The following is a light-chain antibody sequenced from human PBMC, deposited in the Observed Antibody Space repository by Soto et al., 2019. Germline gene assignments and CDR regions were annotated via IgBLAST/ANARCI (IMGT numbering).Light chain of an antibody. Sequence: EIVLTQSPGTLSLSPGERATLSCRASQSVSSSYLAWYQQKPGQAPRLLIYGASSRATGIPDRFSGSGSGTDFTLTISRLEPEGFAVYYCQQYCRSTWTFGQEPKVEIK. CDR1: QSVSSSY. CDR3: QQYCRSTWT. V-gene: IGKV3-20*01. CDR2: GAS. J-gene: IGKJ1*01.